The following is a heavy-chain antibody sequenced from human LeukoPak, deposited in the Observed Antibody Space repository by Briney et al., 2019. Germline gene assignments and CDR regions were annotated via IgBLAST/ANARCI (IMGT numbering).Heavy chain of an antibody. CDR2: INPNSGGT. Sequence: ASVKVSCKASGYTFTGYYMHWVRQAPGQGLEWMGWINPNSGGTNYAQKFQDRVTMTRDTSISTAYMELSRLRSDDTAVYYCARVDTAMVRAFDIWGQGTMVTVSS. CDR1: GYTFTGYY. V-gene: IGHV1-2*02. J-gene: IGHJ3*02. CDR3: ARVDTAMVRAFDI. D-gene: IGHD5-18*01.